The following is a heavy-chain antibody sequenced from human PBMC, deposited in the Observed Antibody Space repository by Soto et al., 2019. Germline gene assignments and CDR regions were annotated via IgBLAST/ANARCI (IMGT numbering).Heavy chain of an antibody. V-gene: IGHV4-30-4*01. Sequence: QVQLQESGPGLVKASQTLSLTCNVSGGSVSSGDYYWSWIRQPPGKGLEWIGYISHSGSTYSNPSLKGRLAMSIDTSKNQFSLQRRSVTAADTAVYFCARDRVAVAVGDAWGPGTLVTVSS. D-gene: IGHD2-15*01. CDR1: GGSVSSGDYY. J-gene: IGHJ5*02. CDR3: ARDRVAVAVGDA. CDR2: ISHSGST.